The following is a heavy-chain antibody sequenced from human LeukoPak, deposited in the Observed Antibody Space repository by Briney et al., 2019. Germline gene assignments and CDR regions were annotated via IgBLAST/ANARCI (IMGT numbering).Heavy chain of an antibody. V-gene: IGHV3-48*03. CDR2: ISSGGTTI. J-gene: IGHJ4*02. CDR1: GLIFSIYD. Sequence: GGSLRLSCGASGLIFSIYDINWVRQAPGKGLEWVSYISSGGTTIYYADSVKGRFTVSRDNARNSLYLQMNSLRAEDTAFYYCARGSYYYEWGQGTLVTVSA. CDR3: ARGSYYYE. D-gene: IGHD3-22*01.